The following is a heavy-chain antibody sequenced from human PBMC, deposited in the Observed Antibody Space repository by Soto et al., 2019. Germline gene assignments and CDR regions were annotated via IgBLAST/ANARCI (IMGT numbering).Heavy chain of an antibody. CDR2: IVVGSGNT. Sequence: SVKVSCKASGFTFTSSAVQWVRQARGQRLEWIGWIVVGSGNTNYAQKFQERVTITRDMSTSTAYMELSSLRSEDTAVYYCGAASIEYYYDSSGYYGLDYFDYWGQGTLVTVSS. CDR1: GFTFTSSA. D-gene: IGHD3-22*01. V-gene: IGHV1-58*01. CDR3: GAASIEYYYDSSGYYGLDYFDY. J-gene: IGHJ4*02.